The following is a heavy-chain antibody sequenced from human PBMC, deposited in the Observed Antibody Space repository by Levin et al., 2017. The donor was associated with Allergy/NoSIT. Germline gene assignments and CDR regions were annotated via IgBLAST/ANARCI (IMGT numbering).Heavy chain of an antibody. CDR2: IYPGDSDT. CDR1: GNSFTNYW. V-gene: IGHV5-51*01. D-gene: IGHD3-3*01. CDR3: ARRGALYYDFWSGSDYYFDY. J-gene: IGHJ4*02. Sequence: PGGSLRLSCKGSGNSFTNYWIGWVRQMPEKGLEWMGIIYPGDSDTRYSPSFQGHVTISADKSISTAYLQWSSLKASDTAMYYCARRGALYYDFWSGSDYYFDYWGQGTLVTVSS.